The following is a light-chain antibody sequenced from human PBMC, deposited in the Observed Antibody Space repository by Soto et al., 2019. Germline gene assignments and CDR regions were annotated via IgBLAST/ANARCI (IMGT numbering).Light chain of an antibody. CDR2: NVS. Sequence: QSVLTQPASVSGSPGQSVTISCTGTSSDVGGYNYVSWYQQHPGKAPKLMIYNVSNRPSGVSNRFSGSKSGNTASLTISGLQAEDAADHYRRSYTSSNARVFGTGTKVTVL. J-gene: IGLJ1*01. V-gene: IGLV2-14*01. CDR3: RSYTSSNARV. CDR1: SSDVGGYNY.